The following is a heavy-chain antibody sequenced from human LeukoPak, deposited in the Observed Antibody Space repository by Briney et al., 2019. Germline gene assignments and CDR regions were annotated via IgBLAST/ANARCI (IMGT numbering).Heavy chain of an antibody. CDR1: GGSISSYY. D-gene: IGHD1-26*01. V-gene: IGHV4-59*08. J-gene: IGHJ6*03. CDR2: IYYSGST. Sequence: PSETLSLTCTVSGGSISSYYWSWIRQPPGKGLEWIGYIYYSGSTNYNPSLKSRVTISVDTSKNQFSLKLSSVTAADTAVYYCARGRAPVGATRKGYYYYYYMDVWGKGTTVTISS. CDR3: ARGRAPVGATRKGYYYYYYMDV.